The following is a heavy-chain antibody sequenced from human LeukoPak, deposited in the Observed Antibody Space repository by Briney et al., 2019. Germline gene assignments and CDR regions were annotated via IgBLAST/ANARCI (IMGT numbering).Heavy chain of an antibody. Sequence: GGSLRLSCAASGFTFSSYAMSWVRQAPGKGLEWVSAISGSGGSTYYADSVKGRFTISRDNSKNTLYLQMNSLRAEDTAVYYCAKAITDVTIFGVVIINFDYWDQGTPVTVSS. CDR3: AKAITDVTIFGVVIINFDY. J-gene: IGHJ4*02. D-gene: IGHD3-3*01. CDR2: ISGSGGST. V-gene: IGHV3-23*01. CDR1: GFTFSSYA.